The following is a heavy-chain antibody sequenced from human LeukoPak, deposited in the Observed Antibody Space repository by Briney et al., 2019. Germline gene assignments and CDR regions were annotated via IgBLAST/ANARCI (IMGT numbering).Heavy chain of an antibody. Sequence: GGSLSPSFAPSGFPFSSYALGWVRRVPGKGLEWVSAISGSGGSTYYADSVKGRFTISRDNSKNTLYLQMNSLRAEDTAVYYCARPSSFDYWGQGTLVTVSS. CDR1: GFPFSSYA. CDR2: ISGSGGST. J-gene: IGHJ4*02. CDR3: ARPSSFDY. V-gene: IGHV3-23*01.